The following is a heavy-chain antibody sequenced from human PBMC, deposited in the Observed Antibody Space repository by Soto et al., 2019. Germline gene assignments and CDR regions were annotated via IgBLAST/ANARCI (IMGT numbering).Heavy chain of an antibody. CDR2: INHSGST. CDR1: GGSFSGHY. D-gene: IGHD6-13*01. J-gene: IGHJ5*02. Sequence: SETLSLTCAVYGGSFSGHYWRWIRQPPGKGLDWFGEINHSGSTNYTPSLKSLVTISAETSKNQFVLKLSSVPAADRAVYCCARGPIAARTNKRGSSIKYNWFDPWGQGTLVTVSS. CDR3: ARGPIAARTNKRGSSIKYNWFDP. V-gene: IGHV4-34*01.